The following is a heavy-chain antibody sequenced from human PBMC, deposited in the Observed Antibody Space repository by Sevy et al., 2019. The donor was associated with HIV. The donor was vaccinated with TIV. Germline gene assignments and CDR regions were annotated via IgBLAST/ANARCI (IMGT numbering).Heavy chain of an antibody. V-gene: IGHV3-30*04. J-gene: IGHJ4*02. D-gene: IGHD2-15*01. Sequence: GGSLRLSCAASGFTFRRYAMHWVRQAPGQGLESVAVISYDGGKTYDADSVKGRFTISRDNSENTLYLQMNSLRAEDTAVYYCTRDGGGDYFDFWGLRTLVTVSS. CDR1: GFTFRRYA. CDR2: ISYDGGKT. CDR3: TRDGGGDYFDF.